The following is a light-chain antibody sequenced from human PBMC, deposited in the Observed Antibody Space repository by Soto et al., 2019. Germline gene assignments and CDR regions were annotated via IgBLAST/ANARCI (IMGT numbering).Light chain of an antibody. CDR3: KQYKDWHTT. J-gene: IGKJ1*01. CDR2: GAS. Sequence: EIVMTQSPATLSVSPGERATLSCRASQSVSIDLAWYQQTPGEAPRLLIYGASTRPTGVPPTFSGSASGTEFNIHVNSLQSEDFGVSYCKQYKDWHTTFGQGTKVDI. V-gene: IGKV3-15*01. CDR1: QSVSID.